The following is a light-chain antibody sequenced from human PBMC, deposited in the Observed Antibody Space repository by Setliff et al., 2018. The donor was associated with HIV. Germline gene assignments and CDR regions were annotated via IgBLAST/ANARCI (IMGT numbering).Light chain of an antibody. CDR2: DDS. CDR3: QVWDYSGHPYV. V-gene: IGLV3-21*03. J-gene: IGLJ1*01. CDR1: NVGSKS. Sequence: SYELTQPPSVSVAPGKTASITCGGYNVGSKSVHWYQQRPGQAPVLVVYDDSDRPSGIPERFSGSNSGNTATLTISRVEAGDEADYYCQVWDYSGHPYVFGTGTQLTVL.